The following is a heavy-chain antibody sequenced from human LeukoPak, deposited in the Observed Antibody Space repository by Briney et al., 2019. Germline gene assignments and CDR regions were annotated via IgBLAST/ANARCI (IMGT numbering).Heavy chain of an antibody. CDR1: GYTFTSYA. CDR2: ISTYNGHT. V-gene: IGHV1-18*01. D-gene: IGHD3-3*01. CDR3: AREDNLMDFWSGYSDY. J-gene: IGHJ4*02. Sequence: ASVKVSCKASGYTFTSYAISWVRQAPGQGLEWVGWISTYNGHTNCAQKLQGRVTMTTDTSTSTACMELRSLRSDDTAVYYCAREDNLMDFWSGYSDYWGQGTLVTVSS.